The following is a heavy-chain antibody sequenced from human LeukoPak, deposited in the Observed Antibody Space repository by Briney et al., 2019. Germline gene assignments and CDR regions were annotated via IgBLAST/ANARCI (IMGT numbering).Heavy chain of an antibody. CDR3: ARDPFP. J-gene: IGHJ5*02. V-gene: IGHV3-7*05. CDR2: IKQDGSEK. Sequence: GGSLRLSCAASGFIFSSYWMSWVRQAPGKGLEWVANIKQDGSEKYYVDSVKGRFTISRDNAKNSLYLQMNSLRAEDTAVYYCARDPFPWGQGTLVTVSS. CDR1: GFIFSSYW.